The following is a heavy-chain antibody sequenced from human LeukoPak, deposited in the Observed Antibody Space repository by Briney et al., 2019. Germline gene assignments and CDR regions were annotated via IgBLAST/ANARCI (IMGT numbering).Heavy chain of an antibody. Sequence: GGSLRLSCAASGFTFSSYSMNWVRQAPGKGLEWVSSISSSSSYIYYADSVKGRFAISRDNAKNSLYLQMNSLRAEDTAVYYCAAAVNTGRAEHYWGQGTLVTVSS. V-gene: IGHV3-21*01. CDR3: AAAVNTGRAEHY. J-gene: IGHJ4*02. CDR2: ISSSSSYI. D-gene: IGHD4-17*01. CDR1: GFTFSSYS.